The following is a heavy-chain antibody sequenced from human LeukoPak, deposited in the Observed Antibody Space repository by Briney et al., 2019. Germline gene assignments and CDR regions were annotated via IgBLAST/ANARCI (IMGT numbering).Heavy chain of an antibody. CDR1: GXXXRSYA. Sequence: LSCAXXGXXXRSYAMNWVRQAPGKGLEWASAISGTGDSPHYADSVKGRFTISRDNSKNTLYLQMNSLRAEDTVFYYCAKDIGWFDPWGQGTLVTVSS. J-gene: IGHJ5*02. V-gene: IGHV3-23*01. CDR3: AKDIGWFDP. CDR2: ISGTGDSP.